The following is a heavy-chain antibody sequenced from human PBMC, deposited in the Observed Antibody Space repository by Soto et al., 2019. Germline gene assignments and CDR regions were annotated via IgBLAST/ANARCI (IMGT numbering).Heavy chain of an antibody. V-gene: IGHV1-2*02. Sequence: GASVKVSCKASGYTFTGYYIHWVRQAPGQGLEWMGWINPNSGGTNYAQKFQGRVTMTRDTSISTAYMELSRLRSDDTAVYYCASHLAYCGGDCYSDDAFDIWGQGTMVTVSS. CDR3: ASHLAYCGGDCYSDDAFDI. J-gene: IGHJ3*02. CDR1: GYTFTGYY. D-gene: IGHD2-21*02. CDR2: INPNSGGT.